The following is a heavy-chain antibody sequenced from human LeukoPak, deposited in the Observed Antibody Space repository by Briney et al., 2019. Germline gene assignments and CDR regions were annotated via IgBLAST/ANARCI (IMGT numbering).Heavy chain of an antibody. V-gene: IGHV3-53*05. CDR2: IYSGGSA. CDR1: GFTVSSNY. Sequence: GGSLRLSCAASGFTVSSNYMSWVRQAPGKGLEWVSVIYSGGSAYYADSVKGRFTISRDNSKNTLYLQMNSLRAEDTALYYCAKSKYSSGWYKAYYYYGMDVWGQGTTVTVSS. D-gene: IGHD6-19*01. CDR3: AKSKYSSGWYKAYYYYGMDV. J-gene: IGHJ6*02.